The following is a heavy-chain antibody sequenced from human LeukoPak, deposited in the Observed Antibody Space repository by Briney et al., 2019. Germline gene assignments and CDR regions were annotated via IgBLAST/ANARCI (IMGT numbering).Heavy chain of an antibody. CDR3: AKVGPLWFGIYDY. Sequence: GGSLRLSCLTSGFTLSTNAMSWVRQAPGKGLEWISGISGSGASTYYADSVKGRFTISRDDSRNTLYLQMNSLRAEDTAVYYCAKVGPLWFGIYDYWGQGTLVTVSS. V-gene: IGHV3-23*01. J-gene: IGHJ4*02. D-gene: IGHD3-10*01. CDR1: GFTLSTNA. CDR2: ISGSGAST.